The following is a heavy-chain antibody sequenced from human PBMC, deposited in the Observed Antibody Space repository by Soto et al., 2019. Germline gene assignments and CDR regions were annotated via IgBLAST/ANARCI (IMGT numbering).Heavy chain of an antibody. CDR3: ARDGLLDIVAKGWFDL. Sequence: QVQLVQSGAEVKKPGASVKVSCKASGYSFSSYYVHWVRQAPGQGLEWMGIINPSGGSTSYAQKFQGRVTMTRDTSTSSVYMELSSLRSGDTAVYYCARDGLLDIVAKGWFDLWGQGTLVTVSS. V-gene: IGHV1-46*01. CDR1: GYSFSSYY. CDR2: INPSGGST. D-gene: IGHD5-12*01. J-gene: IGHJ5*02.